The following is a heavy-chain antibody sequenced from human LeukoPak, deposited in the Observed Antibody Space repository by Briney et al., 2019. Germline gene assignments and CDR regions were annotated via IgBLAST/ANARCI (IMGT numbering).Heavy chain of an antibody. Sequence: GGSLRLSCAASEFTFSDSWMHWVRQAPGKGLEWVSTISATGSNTYYTDSVKGRFTISRDNSKNTLYLQLNSLRAEDTALYYCAKEVNNGFDYWGQGTLVTVSS. CDR1: EFTFSDSW. CDR3: AKEVNNGFDY. CDR2: ISATGSNT. J-gene: IGHJ4*02. D-gene: IGHD1-14*01. V-gene: IGHV3-23*01.